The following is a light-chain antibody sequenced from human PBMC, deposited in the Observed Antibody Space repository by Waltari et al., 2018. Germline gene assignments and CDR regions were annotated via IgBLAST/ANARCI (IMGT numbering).Light chain of an antibody. V-gene: IGKV1-39*01. CDR2: AAT. CDR1: QTISSY. CDR3: QQTYTAST. Sequence: DIQLTQSPSSLSASVGDRVTITCRTDQTISSYLSWYQQKPGRAPQLLIYAATSLHVGVPSMFSGSGSVTDFTLTISSLQPEDFATYYCQQTYTASTFGPGTKVDVK. J-gene: IGKJ3*01.